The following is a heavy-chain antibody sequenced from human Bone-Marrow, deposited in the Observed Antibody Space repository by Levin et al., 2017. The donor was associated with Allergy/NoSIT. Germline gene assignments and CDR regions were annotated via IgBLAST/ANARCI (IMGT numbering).Heavy chain of an antibody. D-gene: IGHD5-18*01. CDR3: TRGAPYSFGFNPFDY. CDR2: ISYDGDNK. Sequence: QSGGSLRLSCAASGITFSTYVMHWVRQAPGKGLEWVALISYDGDNKYYADSVNGRFTISRDNSKNTLYLQMNSLRPADTAVYYCTRGAPYSFGFNPFDYWGQGTLVTVSS. J-gene: IGHJ4*02. CDR1: GITFSTYV. V-gene: IGHV3-30-3*01.